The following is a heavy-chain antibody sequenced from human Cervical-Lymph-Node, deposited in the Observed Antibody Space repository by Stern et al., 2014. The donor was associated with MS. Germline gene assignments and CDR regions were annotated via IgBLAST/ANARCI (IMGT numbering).Heavy chain of an antibody. Sequence: QVQLQESGPGLVKPSETLSLTCTVSGGSISGFYWSWIRQPPGKGLEWLGALFYRGSTNYNPSLRSRVTISVDTSKNLFSLKLTSVTAADTAVYYCARDQSGTYYPHYYGMDVWGQGTTVTVSS. D-gene: IGHD1-26*01. V-gene: IGHV4-59*01. CDR1: GGSISGFY. CDR3: ARDQSGTYYPHYYGMDV. J-gene: IGHJ6*02. CDR2: LFYRGST.